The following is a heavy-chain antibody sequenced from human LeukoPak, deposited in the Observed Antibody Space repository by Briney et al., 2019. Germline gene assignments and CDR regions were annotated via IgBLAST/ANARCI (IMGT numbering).Heavy chain of an antibody. Sequence: ASVKVSCKASGYTFTSYPLHWVRQAPGQGLEWMGWINPNSGGTNYAQKFQGRVTMTSDTSITTAYMDLSRLTSDDTAVYYCAREISDYASAYWGQGTLVTASS. CDR3: AREISDYASAY. V-gene: IGHV1-2*02. D-gene: IGHD4-17*01. CDR1: GYTFTSYP. CDR2: INPNSGGT. J-gene: IGHJ4*02.